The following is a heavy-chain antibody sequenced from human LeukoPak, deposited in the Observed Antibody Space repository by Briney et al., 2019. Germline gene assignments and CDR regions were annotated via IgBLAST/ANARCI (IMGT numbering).Heavy chain of an antibody. CDR1: GGSFSGYY. V-gene: IGHV4-34*01. CDR3: ARLPLLWFGELWFDP. Sequence: PSETLSLTCAVYGGSFSGYYWSRIGQPPGKGLEWIGEINHSGSTNYNPSLKSRVTISVDTSKNQFSLKLSSVTAADTAVYYCARLPLLWFGELWFDPWGQGTLVTVSS. D-gene: IGHD3-10*01. J-gene: IGHJ5*02. CDR2: INHSGST.